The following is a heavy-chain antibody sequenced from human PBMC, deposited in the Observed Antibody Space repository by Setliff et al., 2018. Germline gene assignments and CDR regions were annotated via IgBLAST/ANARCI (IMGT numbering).Heavy chain of an antibody. J-gene: IGHJ6*02. Sequence: GGSLRLSCAASRFTFSNYAMSWVRQAPGKGLEWVSAISASGRTPYSADSVKGRFTISRDNSKNTLSLQMNSLRAEDTAVYYCAKDVSPPGTNGWHSNFDYNMDVWGQGTTVTVSS. CDR3: AKDVSPPGTNGWHSNFDYNMDV. CDR2: ISASGRTP. D-gene: IGHD4-4*01. V-gene: IGHV3-23*01. CDR1: RFTFSNYA.